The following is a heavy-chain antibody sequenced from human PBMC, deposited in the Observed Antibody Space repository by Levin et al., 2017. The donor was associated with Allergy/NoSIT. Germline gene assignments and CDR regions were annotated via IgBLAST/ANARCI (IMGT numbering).Heavy chain of an antibody. CDR1: GFTFDDYT. CDR3: AKDQMAKNYYYDSSGYYPLGAFDI. J-gene: IGHJ3*02. D-gene: IGHD3-22*01. Sequence: GESLKISCAASGFTFDDYTMHWVRQAPGKGLEWVSLISWDGGSTYYADSVKGRFTISRDNSKNSLYLQMNSLRTEDTALYYCAKDQMAKNYYYDSSGYYPLGAFDIWGQGTMVTVSS. V-gene: IGHV3-43*01. CDR2: ISWDGGST.